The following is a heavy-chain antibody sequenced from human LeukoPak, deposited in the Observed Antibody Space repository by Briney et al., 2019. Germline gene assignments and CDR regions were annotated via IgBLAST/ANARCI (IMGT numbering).Heavy chain of an antibody. CDR2: IGPSSGDI. CDR1: GFTFRIYS. D-gene: IGHD3-10*01. Sequence: PGGSLRLSCAASGFTFRIYSMKLGRPAPGAGLEWVSSIGPSSGDIYYADSVKGRFTISRDNDKNSLYLQMNSLRAEDTAVYYCARDRGARGRGLAWGQGTQVTVSS. CDR3: ARDRGARGRGLA. J-gene: IGHJ5*02. V-gene: IGHV3-21*01.